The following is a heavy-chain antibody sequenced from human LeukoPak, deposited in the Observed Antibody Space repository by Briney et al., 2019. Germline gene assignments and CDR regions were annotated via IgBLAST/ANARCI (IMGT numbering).Heavy chain of an antibody. J-gene: IGHJ4*02. CDR2: ISSSGSTI. D-gene: IGHD5-18*01. CDR1: GFTFSSYE. V-gene: IGHV3-48*03. CDR3: AKEGNVDTANPGLSYYFDY. Sequence: PGGSLRLSCTASGFTFSSYEMNWVRQAPGKGLEWVSYISSSGSTIYYADSVKGRFTISRDNVKNSLYLQMNSLRAEDTALYYCAKEGNVDTANPGLSYYFDYWGQGTLVTVSS.